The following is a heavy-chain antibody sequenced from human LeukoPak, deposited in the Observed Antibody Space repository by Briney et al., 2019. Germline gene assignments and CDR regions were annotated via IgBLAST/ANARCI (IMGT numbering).Heavy chain of an antibody. CDR1: GGSFSTYY. Sequence: SETLSLTCAVYGGSFSTYYWSWIRQSPAKGLELIAEINHRGDTNYNPSVKSRVTISVDTSKNQFSLKITSLTAADTAVYYCARGPTISETGYFDYLGQGTLVTVSS. J-gene: IGHJ4*03. CDR3: ARGPTISETGYFDY. V-gene: IGHV4-34*01. CDR2: INHRGDT. D-gene: IGHD1-1*01.